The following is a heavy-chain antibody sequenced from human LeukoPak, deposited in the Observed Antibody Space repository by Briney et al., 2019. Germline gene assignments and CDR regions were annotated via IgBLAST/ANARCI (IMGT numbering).Heavy chain of an antibody. CDR2: IYTSGST. Sequence: SETLSLTCTVSGGSISSYYWSWIRQPAGKGLEWIGRIYTSGSTNYNPSLKSRVTISVDTSKNQFSLKLSSVTAADTAVYYCARLPTVGYFDYWAREPWSPSPQ. CDR3: ARLPTVGYFDY. CDR1: GGSISSYY. V-gene: IGHV4-4*07. D-gene: IGHD4-11*01. J-gene: IGHJ4*02.